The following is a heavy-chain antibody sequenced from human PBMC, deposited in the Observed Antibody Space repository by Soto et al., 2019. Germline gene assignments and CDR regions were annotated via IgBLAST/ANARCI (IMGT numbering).Heavy chain of an antibody. CDR3: AICPSLVPLYYDYYMDV. V-gene: IGHV4-34*01. Sequence: QVQLQQWGAGLLKPSETLSLTCAVYGGSFSGYYWSWLRQPPGKGLEWIGEINHSGSTNYNPSLKSRVTISVDTSKSQFSLKRSSVTAAYTAVYYCAICPSLVPLYYDYYMDVWGKGTTVTV. D-gene: IGHD6-6*01. J-gene: IGHJ6*03. CDR2: INHSGST. CDR1: GGSFSGYY.